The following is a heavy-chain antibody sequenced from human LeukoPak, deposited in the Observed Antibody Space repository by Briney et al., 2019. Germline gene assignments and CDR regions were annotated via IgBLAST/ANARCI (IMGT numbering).Heavy chain of an antibody. J-gene: IGHJ4*02. V-gene: IGHV4-59*01. CDR1: DGSISTYY. CDR2: IYHSGST. CDR3: ARGSPGDYGGYYFDY. D-gene: IGHD4-17*01. Sequence: SETLSLTCTVSDGSISTYYWSWIRRPPGKGLEWIGYIYHSGSTNYSPSLKSRVTIPLDTSKNHFSLNLSSMTAADTAVYYCARGSPGDYGGYYFDYWGQGTLVTVSS.